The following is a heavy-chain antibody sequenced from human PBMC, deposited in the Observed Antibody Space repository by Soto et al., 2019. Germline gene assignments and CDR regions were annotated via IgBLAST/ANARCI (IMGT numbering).Heavy chain of an antibody. J-gene: IGHJ4*02. Sequence: QVQLQESGPGLVKPSQTLSLTCTVSGGSISSGGYYWSWIRQHPGKGLEWIGYIYYSGSTYYNPSLKGRVTISVATSKNQCSLKLSSVTAADTAVYYCARFSDYGSLGRDFDYWGQGTLVTVSS. CDR2: IYYSGST. D-gene: IGHD4-17*01. V-gene: IGHV4-31*03. CDR1: GGSISSGGYY. CDR3: ARFSDYGSLGRDFDY.